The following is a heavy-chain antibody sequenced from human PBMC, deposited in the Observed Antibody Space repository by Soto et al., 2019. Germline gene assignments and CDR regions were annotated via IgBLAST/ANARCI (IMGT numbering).Heavy chain of an antibody. CDR1: GFTFSDHY. CDR3: GTWIAGVGY. D-gene: IGHD6-13*01. Sequence: EVKLVESVGGLVQPGGSLRLSCAASGFTFSDHYLDWVRQAPGKGLAWVGRTQHKTNRYTTDYAASVTGRFTISRDDSKNSLSLQMDSLKTEDTAMYYFGTWIAGVGYWGQGTLVTVSS. V-gene: IGHV3-72*01. J-gene: IGHJ4*02. CDR2: TQHKTNRYTT.